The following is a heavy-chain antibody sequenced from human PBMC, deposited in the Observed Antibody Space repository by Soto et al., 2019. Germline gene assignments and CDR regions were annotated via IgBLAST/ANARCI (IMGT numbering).Heavy chain of an antibody. CDR3: ARLGYYDFWSGSYAHYYYGTDV. CDR2: IYYSGSS. CDR1: GGSISSYY. J-gene: IGHJ6*02. D-gene: IGHD3-3*01. Sequence: SETLSLTCTVSGGSISSYYWSWIRQPPGKGLEWIGYIYYSGSSNYNPSLKSRVTISVDRSKNQFSLKLSSVTAAVTPVYYCARLGYYDFWSGSYAHYYYGTDVWGQGTTVTSP. V-gene: IGHV4-59*01.